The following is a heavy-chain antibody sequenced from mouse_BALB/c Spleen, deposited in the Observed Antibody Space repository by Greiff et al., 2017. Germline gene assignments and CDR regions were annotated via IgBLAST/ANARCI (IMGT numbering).Heavy chain of an antibody. CDR2: ISNGGGST. J-gene: IGHJ3*01. D-gene: IGHD1-1*01. CDR1: GFTFSSYT. Sequence: EVQGVESWGGLVKPGGSLKLSCAASGFTFSSYTMSWVRQTPEKRLEWVAYISNGGGSTYYPYTVKGRFTISRDNAKNTLYLQMSSLKSEDKALYYYESHNDSYCAWFAYWGQGTLVTVSA. CDR3: ESHNDSYCAWFAY. V-gene: IGHV5-12-2*01.